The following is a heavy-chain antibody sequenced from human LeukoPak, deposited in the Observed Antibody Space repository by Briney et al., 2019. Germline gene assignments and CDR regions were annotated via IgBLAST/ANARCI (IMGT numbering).Heavy chain of an antibody. CDR2: IRQDGSEK. D-gene: IGHD3-10*01. Sequence: GGSLRLSCAASGFTFSNYWMSWVRQAPGKGLEWVANIRQDGSEKYYVDSVKGRFTISRDNAKNSLYLQMNSLRAEDTAVYYCARDFGGMDVWGQGTTVTVSS. CDR3: ARDFGGMDV. J-gene: IGHJ6*02. CDR1: GFTFSNYW. V-gene: IGHV3-7*01.